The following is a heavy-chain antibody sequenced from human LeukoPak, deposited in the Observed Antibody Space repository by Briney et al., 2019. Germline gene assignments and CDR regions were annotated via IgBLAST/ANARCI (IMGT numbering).Heavy chain of an antibody. Sequence: SETLSLTCTVSGGSISSYYWSWIRQPAGKGLEWIGRIYTSGSTNYNPSLKSRVTISVDTSKNQFSLKLSSVTAADTAVYYCARDMYSSGWYTMYYFDYWGQGTLVTVSS. CDR3: ARDMYSSGWYTMYYFDY. V-gene: IGHV4-4*07. CDR2: IYTSGST. D-gene: IGHD6-19*01. J-gene: IGHJ4*02. CDR1: GGSISSYY.